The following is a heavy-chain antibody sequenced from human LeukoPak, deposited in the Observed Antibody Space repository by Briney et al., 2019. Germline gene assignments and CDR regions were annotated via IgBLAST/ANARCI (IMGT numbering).Heavy chain of an antibody. V-gene: IGHV1-46*01. CDR3: ARTKDSSSSYWFDP. J-gene: IGHJ5*02. CDR2: IIPGGGST. Sequence: ASVKVSCKASRYTFTNYYMHWVRQAAGQGLEWMGLIIPGGGSTSYAQNFQGRVTMTRDTSTSTVYMELSSLRSEDTAVYYCARTKDSSSSYWFDPWGQETLVTVSS. CDR1: RYTFTNYY. D-gene: IGHD6-13*01.